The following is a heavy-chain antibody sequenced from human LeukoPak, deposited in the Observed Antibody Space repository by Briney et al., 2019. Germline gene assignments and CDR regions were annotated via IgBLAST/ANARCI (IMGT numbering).Heavy chain of an antibody. Sequence: PSETLSLTCAVYGVSFSGYYWSWIRQPPGKGLEWIGEINHSGSTNYNPSLKSRVTISVDTSKNQFSLKLSSVTAADTAVYYCARLGRGSYGSGSYGGYYFDWWGQGTLVTVSS. D-gene: IGHD3-10*01. J-gene: IGHJ4*02. CDR1: GVSFSGYY. CDR2: INHSGST. V-gene: IGHV4-34*01. CDR3: ARLGRGSYGSGSYGGYYFDW.